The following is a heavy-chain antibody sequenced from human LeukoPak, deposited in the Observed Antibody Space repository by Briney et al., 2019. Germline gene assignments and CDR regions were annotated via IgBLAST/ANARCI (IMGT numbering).Heavy chain of an antibody. D-gene: IGHD3-3*01. V-gene: IGHV3-53*01. Sequence: GGSLRLSCAASGFTVSSNYMSGVRQAPGKGLEWVSVIYSGGSTYYADSVKGRFTISRDNSKNTLYLQMNSLRAEDTAVYYCARGIRYDFWSGYWFDPWGQGTLVTVSS. CDR2: IYSGGST. CDR1: GFTVSSNY. J-gene: IGHJ5*02. CDR3: ARGIRYDFWSGYWFDP.